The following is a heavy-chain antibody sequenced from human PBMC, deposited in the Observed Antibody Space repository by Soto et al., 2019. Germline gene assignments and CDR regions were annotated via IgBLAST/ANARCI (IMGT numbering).Heavy chain of an antibody. CDR1: GYSFSSRW. CDR3: AKPDGGYSFGSDAYDI. CDR2: IHPGDSDT. J-gene: IGHJ3*02. V-gene: IGHV5-51*01. Sequence: GESLKISCKGSGYSFSSRWIAWVRQMPGKGLEWMGIIHPGDSDTRYSPSFQGQVTITADKSSSSAYLQWSSLKASDTAMYYCAKPDGGYSFGSDAYDIWGQGTMVTV. D-gene: IGHD5-18*01.